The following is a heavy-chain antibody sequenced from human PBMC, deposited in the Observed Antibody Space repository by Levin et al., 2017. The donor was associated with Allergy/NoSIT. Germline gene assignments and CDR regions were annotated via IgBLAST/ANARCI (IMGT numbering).Heavy chain of an antibody. V-gene: IGHV3-30*18. D-gene: IGHD3-10*01. J-gene: IGHJ4*02. Sequence: GESLKISCAASGFTFNSYGMHWVRQAPGKGLEWVAVISYDGSNKYYADSVKGRFTISRDNSKNTLYLQMNSLKTEDTAVYYCAKIRGVSDYWGQGTLVTVSS. CDR2: ISYDGSNK. CDR3: AKIRGVSDY. CDR1: GFTFNSYG.